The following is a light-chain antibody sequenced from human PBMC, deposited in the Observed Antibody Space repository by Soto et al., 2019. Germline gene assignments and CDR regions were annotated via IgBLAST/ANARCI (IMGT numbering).Light chain of an antibody. Sequence: EIVLTQSPGTLSLSPGESATLSCRASQIVSSSYVAWYQQKPGQAPRLLTYDASRRASGTPDRVRGSGSGTDYTLTISRLAPEDFAVYYCQQYGTSPQTFGQGTKVEIK. J-gene: IGKJ1*01. V-gene: IGKV3-20*01. CDR2: DAS. CDR3: QQYGTSPQT. CDR1: QIVSSSY.